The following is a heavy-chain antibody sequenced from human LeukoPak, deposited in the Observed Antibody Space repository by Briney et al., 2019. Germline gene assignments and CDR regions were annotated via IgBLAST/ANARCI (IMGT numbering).Heavy chain of an antibody. D-gene: IGHD3-10*01. CDR3: ARDRDRGWFDP. J-gene: IGHJ5*02. CDR2: IYHSGST. V-gene: IGHV4-38-2*02. CDR1: GYSISSGYY. Sequence: PSETLSLTCTVSGYSISSGYYWGWIRQPPGKGLEWIGSIYHSGSTYYNPSLKSRVTISVDTSKNQFSLKLSSVTAADTAVYYCARDRDRGWFDPWGQGTLVTVSS.